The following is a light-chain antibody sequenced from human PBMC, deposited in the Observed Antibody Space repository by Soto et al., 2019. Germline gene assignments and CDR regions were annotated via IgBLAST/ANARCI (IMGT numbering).Light chain of an antibody. J-gene: IGKJ1*01. V-gene: IGKV1-39*01. CDR1: QTISNY. CDR3: MQALQTLMWT. Sequence: DIQMTQSPSSLSASVGDRVTITCRASQTISNYLNWYQQKSGKAPKVLIYGASRLQSGVPSRYSGSGVGTDFTLKISRVEAEDVGVYYCMQALQTLMWTFGQGTKVEIK. CDR2: GAS.